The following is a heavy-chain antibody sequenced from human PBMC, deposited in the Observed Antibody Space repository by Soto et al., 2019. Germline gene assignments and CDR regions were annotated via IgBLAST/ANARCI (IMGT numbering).Heavy chain of an antibody. CDR1: GYSFTSNW. Sequence: PGESLKISCKGSGYSFTSNWIGWVRQMPGKGLEWMGIIYPADSDTTYSPSFQGQVTISADKSISTAYLQWSSLKASDTAMYFCARLSNPYYHRLGPFDIWGQGTMVTVSS. D-gene: IGHD3-22*01. V-gene: IGHV5-51*01. CDR2: IYPADSDT. J-gene: IGHJ3*02. CDR3: ARLSNPYYHRLGPFDI.